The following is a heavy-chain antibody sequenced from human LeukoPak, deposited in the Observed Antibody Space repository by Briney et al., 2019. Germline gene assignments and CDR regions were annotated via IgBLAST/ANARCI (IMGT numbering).Heavy chain of an antibody. CDR3: ARRGMVRGVILNWFDP. Sequence: ASVKVSCKASGYTFTSYDINWVRQATGQGLEWMGWMNPNSGNTGYAQKFQGRVTMTRNTSISTAYMELSSLRSEDTAVYYCARRGMVRGVILNWFDPWGQGTLLTVSS. V-gene: IGHV1-8*01. D-gene: IGHD3-10*01. J-gene: IGHJ5*02. CDR2: MNPNSGNT. CDR1: GYTFTSYD.